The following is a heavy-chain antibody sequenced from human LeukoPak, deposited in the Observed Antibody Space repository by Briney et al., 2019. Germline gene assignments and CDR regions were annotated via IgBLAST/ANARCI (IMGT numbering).Heavy chain of an antibody. Sequence: SETLSLTCTVSGGSVSSYYWSWIRQPPGKGLEWIGYIYYSGSTNYNPSLKSRVTISVDTSKNQFSLKLSSVTAADTAVYYCARRNIAAAGTTYWYFDLWGRGTLVTVSS. CDR3: ARRNIAAAGTTYWYFDL. CDR2: IYYSGST. V-gene: IGHV4-59*02. D-gene: IGHD6-13*01. CDR1: GGSVSSYY. J-gene: IGHJ2*01.